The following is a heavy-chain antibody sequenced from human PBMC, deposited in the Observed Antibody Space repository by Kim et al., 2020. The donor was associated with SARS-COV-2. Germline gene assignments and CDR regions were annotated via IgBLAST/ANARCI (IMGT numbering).Heavy chain of an antibody. D-gene: IGHD5-18*01. Sequence: GGSLRLSCAASGFTFSDYYMSWIRQAPGKGLEWVSYISSSSSYTNYADSVKGRFTISRDNAKNSLYLQMNSLRAEDTAVYYCARDGVYSYGPKYNWFDPWGQGTLVTVSS. CDR1: GFTFSDYY. CDR3: ARDGVYSYGPKYNWFDP. CDR2: ISSSSSYT. V-gene: IGHV3-11*06. J-gene: IGHJ5*02.